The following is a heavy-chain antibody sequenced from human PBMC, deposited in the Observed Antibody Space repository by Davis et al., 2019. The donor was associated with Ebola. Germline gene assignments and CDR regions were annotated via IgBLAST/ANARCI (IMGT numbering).Heavy chain of an antibody. V-gene: IGHV3-23*01. CDR2: ISGRGSST. CDR3: ANSYYYGMDV. J-gene: IGHJ6*02. CDR1: GFTFTNYA. Sequence: GESLKISCAASGFTFTNYAMNWVRQAPGKGLERVSSISGRGSSTYYADSVKGRFTISRDSSKNTLYLQMTSLRAEDTAVYYCANSYYYGMDVWGQGTTVTVSS.